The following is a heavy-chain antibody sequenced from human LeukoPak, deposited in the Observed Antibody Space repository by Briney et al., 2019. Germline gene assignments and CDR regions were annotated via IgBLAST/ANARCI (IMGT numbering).Heavy chain of an antibody. CDR1: GGTFSSYG. D-gene: IGHD6-6*01. CDR3: ASIAARRGSVVC. CDR2: IWYDGSNK. J-gene: IGHJ4*02. Sequence: SCKASGGTFSSYGMHWVRQAPGKGLEWVAVIWYDGSNKYYADSVKGRFTISRDNSKNTLYLQMNSLRAEDTAVYYCASIAARRGSVVCWGQGTLVTVSS. V-gene: IGHV3-33*01.